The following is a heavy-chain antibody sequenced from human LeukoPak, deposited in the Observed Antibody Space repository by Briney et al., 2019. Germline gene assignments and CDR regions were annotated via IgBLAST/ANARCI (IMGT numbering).Heavy chain of an antibody. V-gene: IGHV3-23*01. J-gene: IGHJ4*02. Sequence: GGSLRLSCVASGFTFSSYWMGWVRQAPGKGLEWVSAISGSGGSTYYADSVKGRFSISRDNSRDTLNLQMNSLRAEDTAIYYCVQSTAWYRSSWYLIYWGQGILVTVSS. CDR2: ISGSGGST. CDR1: GFTFSSYW. CDR3: VQSTAWYRSSWYLIY. D-gene: IGHD6-13*01.